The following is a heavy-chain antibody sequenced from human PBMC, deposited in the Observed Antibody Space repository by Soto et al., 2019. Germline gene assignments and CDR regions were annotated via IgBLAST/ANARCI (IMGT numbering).Heavy chain of an antibody. V-gene: IGHV3-13*04. Sequence: EVQLVESGGGLVQPGGSLRLSCAASGFTFSTYDMHWVRQVTGKGLEWVSAIGTTGDTYYPGSVKGRFTISRDDAKNSLYLHMNSLGAGDTAVYYCARDATYGSGRGPDWYFDLWGRGTVVTVSS. J-gene: IGHJ2*01. CDR2: IGTTGDT. CDR3: ARDATYGSGRGPDWYFDL. D-gene: IGHD3-10*01. CDR1: GFTFSTYD.